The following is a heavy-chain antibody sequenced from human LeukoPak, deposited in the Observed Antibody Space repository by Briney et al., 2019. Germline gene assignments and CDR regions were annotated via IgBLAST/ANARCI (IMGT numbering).Heavy chain of an antibody. Sequence: GGSLRLSCAASGFTVSSNYMSWVRQAPGKGQEWVSVIYSGGSTYYADSVKGRFTISRDNSKNTLYLQMNSLRAEDTAVYYCARDYYGSGSYFYYYYMDVWGKGTTVTVSS. CDR2: IYSGGST. D-gene: IGHD3-10*01. CDR1: GFTVSSNY. J-gene: IGHJ6*03. V-gene: IGHV3-66*02. CDR3: ARDYYGSGSYFYYYYMDV.